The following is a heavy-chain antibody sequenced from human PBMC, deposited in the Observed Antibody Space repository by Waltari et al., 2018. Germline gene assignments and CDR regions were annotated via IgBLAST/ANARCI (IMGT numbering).Heavy chain of an antibody. CDR2: ITVGDDT. V-gene: IGHV3-23*01. J-gene: IGHJ4*02. CDR1: GITFTNYA. D-gene: IGHD1-20*01. Sequence: EVQLLESGGDLVQPGGSLRLSCAASGITFTNYAINWVRLAPGTGLEWVSAITVGDDTYDTDAVKGRFTISRDTSKDTVHLQMNGLRADDTAVYYCATPFYNWDDPLHSWGQGTLVTVSS. CDR3: ATPFYNWDDPLHS.